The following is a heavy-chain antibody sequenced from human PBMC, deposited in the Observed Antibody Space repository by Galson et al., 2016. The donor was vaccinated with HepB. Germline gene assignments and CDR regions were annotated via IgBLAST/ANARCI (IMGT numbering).Heavy chain of an antibody. CDR3: AKDSIFGKSY. CDR1: GFSFGNSA. CDR2: ISGGDDTM. V-gene: IGHV3-23*01. D-gene: IGHD3-3*02. Sequence: SLRLSCAASGFSFGNSAMGWVRQAPGKGLEWVSAISGGDDTMSIDSVKRRFTISRDNSNNTLYLQMNSLRPEDTATYFCAKDSIFGKSYWGQGTLVTVSS. J-gene: IGHJ4*02.